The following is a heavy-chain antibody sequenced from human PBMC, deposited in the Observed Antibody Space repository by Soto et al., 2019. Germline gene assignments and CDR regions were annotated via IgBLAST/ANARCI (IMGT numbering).Heavy chain of an antibody. V-gene: IGHV5-51*01. D-gene: IGHD4-17*01. J-gene: IGHJ4*02. CDR3: ARGRSTVTSFFDY. Sequence: GESLKISCKGSGYTFTTYWIGWVRQMPGKGLEWMGIIYPGDSDTRYSPSFQGQVTISADKSISTAYLQWSSLKASDTSLYYCARGRSTVTSFFDYWGQGTLVTISS. CDR1: GYTFTTYW. CDR2: IYPGDSDT.